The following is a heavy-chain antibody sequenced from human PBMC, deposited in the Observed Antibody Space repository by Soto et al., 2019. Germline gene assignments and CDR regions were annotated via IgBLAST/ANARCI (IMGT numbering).Heavy chain of an antibody. J-gene: IGHJ4*02. CDR2: IYYSGST. Sequence: SETLSLTCTVSGGSISSGDYYWSWIRQPPGKGLEWIGYIYYSGSTYYNPSLKSRVTISADTSMNQFSLKLNSLTAADTAVYYCTTETYSNYLFYWGLGTRVTVSS. CDR1: GGSISSGDYY. D-gene: IGHD4-4*01. CDR3: TTETYSNYLFY. V-gene: IGHV4-30-4*01.